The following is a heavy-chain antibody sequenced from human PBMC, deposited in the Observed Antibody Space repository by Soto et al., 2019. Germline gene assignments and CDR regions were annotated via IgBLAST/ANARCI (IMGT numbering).Heavy chain of an antibody. CDR1: GYIFIHCF. J-gene: IGHJ4*02. CDR2: INPSSGTT. Sequence: QVQLVQSGAEMKQPGASVKLSCQASGYIFIHCFMHWVRQAPGQGLEWMGGINPSSGTTTYAQKFQGRGTVTKENSTSTVYMGLRSLGSGDTAMDYCARSLGETTSLFDYWGQGSLVTVSA. V-gene: IGHV1-46*01. D-gene: IGHD1-26*01. CDR3: ARSLGETTSLFDY.